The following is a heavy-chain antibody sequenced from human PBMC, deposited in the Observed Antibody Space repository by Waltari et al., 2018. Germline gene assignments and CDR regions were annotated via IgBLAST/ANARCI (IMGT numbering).Heavy chain of an antibody. J-gene: IGHJ4*02. CDR3: ARDLVVGSGDY. Sequence: QVHLVQSGAEVKKPGASVKVSCKASGYTFTGYQIHWVRQAPGQGIEWMGWRKPNSGGTNYAQNFQCRVTITRDTSIRTAYMELSRLRSDDTAMYYCARDLVVGSGDYWGQGTLVTVSS. D-gene: IGHD1-26*01. V-gene: IGHV1-2*02. CDR1: GYTFTGYQ. CDR2: RKPNSGGT.